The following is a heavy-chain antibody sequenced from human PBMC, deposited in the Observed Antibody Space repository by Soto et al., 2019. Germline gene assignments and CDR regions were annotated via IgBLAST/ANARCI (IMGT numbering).Heavy chain of an antibody. J-gene: IGHJ4*02. CDR1: GFTFSSYW. Sequence: GWSLRLSCAASGFTFSSYWMHWVRQTPGKGPLWVSRIDPDGTTTNYADSVKGRFTISRDNAENTLYLQMDSLRAEDTAVYYCTTAGSYRFDYWGQGTLVTVSS. D-gene: IGHD1-26*01. CDR2: IDPDGTTT. CDR3: TTAGSYRFDY. V-gene: IGHV3-74*01.